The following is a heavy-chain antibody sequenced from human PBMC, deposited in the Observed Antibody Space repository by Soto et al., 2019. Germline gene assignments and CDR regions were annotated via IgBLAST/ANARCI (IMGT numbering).Heavy chain of an antibody. CDR3: AIHFYYGSGTYYAVDY. J-gene: IGHJ4*02. CDR2: ISASGGST. Sequence: EVQLLGSGGGSVQPGGSLRLSCAVSGFTFSNYGMNWVRQAPGQGLEWVSGISASGGSTYYADSVKGRFTISRDSSKSTLYLQMNSLRANDTAVYYCAIHFYYGSGTYYAVDYWGQGTLVTVSS. D-gene: IGHD3-10*01. CDR1: GFTFSNYG. V-gene: IGHV3-23*01.